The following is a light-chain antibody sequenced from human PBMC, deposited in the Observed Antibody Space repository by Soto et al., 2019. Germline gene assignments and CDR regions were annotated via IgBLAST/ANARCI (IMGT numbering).Light chain of an antibody. V-gene: IGKV3-20*01. CDR3: QQYGSSTPT. CDR2: GAS. Sequence: EIVLTQSPGTLSLSPGERATLSCRASQSVSGSYLAWYQQKPGQAPRLLIYGASNRATGIPDRFSGSGSGTDFTLTISRLEPEDFAVYICQQYGSSTPTFGQGTKVEIK. J-gene: IGKJ1*01. CDR1: QSVSGSY.